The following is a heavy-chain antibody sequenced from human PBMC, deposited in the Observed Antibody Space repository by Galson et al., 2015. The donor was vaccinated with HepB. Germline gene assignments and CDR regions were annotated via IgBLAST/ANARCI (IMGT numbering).Heavy chain of an antibody. CDR3: ACSGNIVVVPAAMGPLGYYYYGMDV. V-gene: IGHV3-74*01. Sequence: SLRLSCAASGFTFSSYWMHWVRQAPGKGLVWVSRINSDGSSTSYADSVKGRFTISRDNAKNTLYLQMNSLRAEDTAVYYCACSGNIVVVPAAMGPLGYYYYGMDVWGQGTTVTVSS. CDR2: INSDGSST. D-gene: IGHD2-2*01. CDR1: GFTFSSYW. J-gene: IGHJ6*02.